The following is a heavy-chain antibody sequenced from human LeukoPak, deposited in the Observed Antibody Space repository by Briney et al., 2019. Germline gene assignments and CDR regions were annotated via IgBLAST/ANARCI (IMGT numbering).Heavy chain of an antibody. CDR2: VIPSGGGT. V-gene: IGHV1-46*01. CDR1: EYSFTSYC. CDR3: AREPAGTGYFDY. Sequence: ASVKVSCKASEYSFTSYCIHWVRQAPGQGLEWMGIVIPSGGGTSYAQKFQGRVTMTRDTSTSTVYMEVSSLRSEDTAAYYCAREPAGTGYFDYWGQGTLVTVSS. D-gene: IGHD3-10*01. J-gene: IGHJ4*02.